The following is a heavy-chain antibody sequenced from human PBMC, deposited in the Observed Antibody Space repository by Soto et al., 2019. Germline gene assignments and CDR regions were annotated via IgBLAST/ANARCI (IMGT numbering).Heavy chain of an antibody. D-gene: IGHD1-7*01. J-gene: IGHJ4*02. CDR3: TTENRWNYAGLGFDY. V-gene: IGHV3-15*01. CDR2: IKGKTYGGTA. CDR1: GLTFSNAW. Sequence: GGSLRLSCAASGLTFSNAWMNWVRQAPGKGLEWVGRIKGKTYGGTADYAAPVKGRFAISRDDSKNTLYQQMNSLKTEDTAVYYCTTENRWNYAGLGFDYWGQGTLVTVSS.